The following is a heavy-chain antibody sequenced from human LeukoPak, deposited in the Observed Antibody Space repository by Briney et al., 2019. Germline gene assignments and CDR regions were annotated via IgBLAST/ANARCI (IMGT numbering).Heavy chain of an antibody. Sequence: SETLSLTCTVSGGSISSYYWSWIRQPAGKGLEWIGRIYPSGSTNYNPSLKSRVSMSVDTSKNQFSLNMRPVTAADTARYYCARSEINDYNRYWGQGILVIVSS. D-gene: IGHD3-16*01. CDR3: ARSEINDYNRY. J-gene: IGHJ4*02. V-gene: IGHV4-4*07. CDR1: GGSISSYY. CDR2: IYPSGST.